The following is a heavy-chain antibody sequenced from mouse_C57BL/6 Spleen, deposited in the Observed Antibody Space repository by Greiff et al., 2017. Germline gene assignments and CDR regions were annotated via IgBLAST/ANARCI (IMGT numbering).Heavy chain of an antibody. CDR1: GYSITSGYY. J-gene: IGHJ4*01. CDR2: ISYDGSN. V-gene: IGHV3-6*01. D-gene: IGHD2-5*01. Sequence: EVKLVESGPGLVKPSQSLSLTCSVTGYSITSGYYWNWIRQFPGNKLEWMGYISYDGSNNYNPSLKNRISITRDTSKNQFFLKLNSVTTEDTATYYCARKGDYYSSYDYAMDYWGQGTSVTVSS. CDR3: ARKGDYYSSYDYAMDY.